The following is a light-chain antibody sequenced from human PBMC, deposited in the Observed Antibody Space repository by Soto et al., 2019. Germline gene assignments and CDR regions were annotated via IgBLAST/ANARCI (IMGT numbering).Light chain of an antibody. J-gene: IGLJ1*01. CDR2: TNN. Sequence: QSVLTQPPSASGAPGQRVTISCTGSSSNLGSGFDVQWYQQLPGTAPRLLIYTNNQRPSGVPQRFSGSKTGTSASLAIGGLQSEDGADYYCAAWDDSLGAYVFGTGTKVTVL. CDR1: SSNLGSGFD. V-gene: IGLV1-47*02. CDR3: AAWDDSLGAYV.